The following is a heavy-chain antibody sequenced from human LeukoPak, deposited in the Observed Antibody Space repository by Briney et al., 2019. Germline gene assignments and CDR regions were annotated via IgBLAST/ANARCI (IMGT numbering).Heavy chain of an antibody. D-gene: IGHD5-18*01. CDR2: FHYSGST. CDR1: GGSISSYY. Sequence: SETLSLTCTVSGGSISSYYWGWIRQPPGKGLEWIGNFHYSGSTYYNPSLKSRVTISVDTSKNQFSLRLSSVTAADTAVYYCARQVTFGYAYGYYFDFWGRGALVTVSS. J-gene: IGHJ4*02. V-gene: IGHV4-39*01. CDR3: ARQVTFGYAYGYYFDF.